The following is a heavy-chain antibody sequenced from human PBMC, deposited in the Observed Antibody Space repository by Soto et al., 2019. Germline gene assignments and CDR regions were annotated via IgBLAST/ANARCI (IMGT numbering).Heavy chain of an antibody. CDR1: GFTYPIYD. CDR2: MGGAGAR. CDR3: TRGTFGVGMDL. J-gene: IGHJ6*02. V-gene: IGHV3-13*01. D-gene: IGHD3-10*01. Sequence: EVQLVQSGGGLAQPGGSLRLSCAAFGFTYPIYDMVWVRQVAGKGLEWVSSMGGAGAREYAGSVRGRFTISRDKARNSLYLQMDSLRVGDTAVYYCTRGTFGVGMDLWGQGTPVTVSS.